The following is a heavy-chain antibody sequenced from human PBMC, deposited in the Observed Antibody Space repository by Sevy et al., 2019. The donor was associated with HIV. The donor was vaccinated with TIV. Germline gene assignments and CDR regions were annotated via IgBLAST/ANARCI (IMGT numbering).Heavy chain of an antibody. CDR2: IFSSGST. V-gene: IGHV3-66*02. J-gene: IGHJ4*02. Sequence: GGSLRLSCAISGFTVNDKYIIWVRQAPGKGLEWVSVIFSSGSTYYADSAKGRFTISRDNSKNTVDLQMNSVRAEDTAVYYCVSLFLSYRSGWSHFDYWGQGTLVTVSS. CDR3: VSLFLSYRSGWSHFDY. CDR1: GFTVNDKY. D-gene: IGHD6-19*01.